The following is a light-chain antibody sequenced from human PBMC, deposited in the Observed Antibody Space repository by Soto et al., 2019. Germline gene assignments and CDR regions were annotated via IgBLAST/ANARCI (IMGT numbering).Light chain of an antibody. CDR1: QSVSRN. V-gene: IGKV3-11*01. CDR3: QHRSNWPA. CDR2: DAY. J-gene: IGKJ4*01. Sequence: EIVLTQSPATMSLSPGERATLSCRTSQSVSRNLAWYQQKPGQAPRLLIYDAYQRATGIAARFSGSGSGTDITLTISSLEPEDFALYYCQHRSNWPAFGGGTKVEIK.